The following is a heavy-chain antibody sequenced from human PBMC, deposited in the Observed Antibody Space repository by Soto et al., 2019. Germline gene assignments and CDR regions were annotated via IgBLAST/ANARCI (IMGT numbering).Heavy chain of an antibody. V-gene: IGHV3-21*01. CDR1: GFTFSSYS. CDR2: ISSSSSYI. D-gene: IGHD6-13*01. Sequence: ESGGGLVKPGGSLRLSCAASGFTFSSYSMNWVRQAPGKGLEWVSSISSSSSYIYYADSVKGRFTISRDNAKNSLYLQMNSLRAEDTAVYYCARVAAGIAAAGFYYYYMDVWGKGTTVTVSS. J-gene: IGHJ6*03. CDR3: ARVAAGIAAAGFYYYYMDV.